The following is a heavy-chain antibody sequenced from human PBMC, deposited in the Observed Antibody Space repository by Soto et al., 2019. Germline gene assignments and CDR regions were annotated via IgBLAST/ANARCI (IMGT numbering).Heavy chain of an antibody. D-gene: IGHD3-22*01. V-gene: IGHV1-46*01. CDR1: GYTFTSHY. CDR2: INPSGGST. J-gene: IGHJ4*01. CDR3: ARDYPVAYDSRGYPDGY. Sequence: ASLKVSCKASGYTFTSHYMPWVGQAPGRGLVWMGMINPSGGSTSYAQKFQGRVTMTRDTSTSTAYMELSSLRSEDTAVYYCARDYPVAYDSRGYPDGYW.